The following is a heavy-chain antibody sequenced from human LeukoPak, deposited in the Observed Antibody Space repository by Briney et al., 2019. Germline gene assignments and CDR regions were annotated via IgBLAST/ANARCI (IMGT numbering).Heavy chain of an antibody. CDR2: INPSGGST. Sequence: VASVKVSCKASGYTFTRYYIHWVRQAPGQGLEWMGIINPSGGSTSYAQNFQGRVTMTRDRSTSTVYMELTSLRSEDTAVYYCATDMESGSYYFDYWGQGTLVTVSS. V-gene: IGHV1-46*01. CDR1: GYTFTRYY. CDR3: ATDMESGSYYFDY. D-gene: IGHD3-10*01. J-gene: IGHJ4*02.